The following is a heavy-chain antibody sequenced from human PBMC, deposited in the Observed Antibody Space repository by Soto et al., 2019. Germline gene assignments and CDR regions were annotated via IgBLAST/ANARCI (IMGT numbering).Heavy chain of an antibody. D-gene: IGHD3-10*01. Sequence: SETLSLTCAVYGGSFSGYYWSWIRQPPGKGLEWIGEINHSGSTNYNPSVKSRVTISVDTSKNQFSLKLSSVTAADTAVYYCARGQPNVLLWFGELLFRFDPWGQGTLVTVSS. V-gene: IGHV4-34*01. CDR3: ARGQPNVLLWFGELLFRFDP. J-gene: IGHJ5*02. CDR1: GGSFSGYY. CDR2: INHSGST.